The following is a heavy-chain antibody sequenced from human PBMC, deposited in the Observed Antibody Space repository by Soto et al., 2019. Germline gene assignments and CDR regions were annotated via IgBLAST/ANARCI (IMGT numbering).Heavy chain of an antibody. D-gene: IGHD2-15*01. CDR1: GFTFSTFA. J-gene: IGHJ6*01. Sequence: EVQPLESGGALVQAGESLRLSCAASGFTFSTFAMTWVRQAPGKGLEWVSAISGSGGATYYADSVKGRFTISRDNSKNTLYLQMSTLRVEDTAVYYCAKKATVCVGGSWHSSDYYYPMDVWGQGTTVSVSS. V-gene: IGHV3-23*01. CDR3: AKKATVCVGGSWHSSDYYYPMDV. CDR2: ISGSGGAT.